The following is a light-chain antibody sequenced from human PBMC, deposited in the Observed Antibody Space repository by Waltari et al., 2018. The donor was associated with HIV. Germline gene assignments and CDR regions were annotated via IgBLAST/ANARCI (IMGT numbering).Light chain of an antibody. CDR1: SYNIGANFN. Sequence: QSVLTQPPSLSGAPGQRVTISCTGSSYNIGANFNVHWYQVLPGTAPKLLIFGNSNRPSGVPDRFSGSKSGTSASLAITGLQPEDEAEYFCQSFDNSLNGYVFGTGTTVIVL. J-gene: IGLJ1*01. CDR2: GNS. V-gene: IGLV1-40*01. CDR3: QSFDNSLNGYV.